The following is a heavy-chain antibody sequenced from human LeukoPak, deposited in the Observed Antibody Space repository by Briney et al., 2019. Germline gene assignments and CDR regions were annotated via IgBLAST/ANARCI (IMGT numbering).Heavy chain of an antibody. CDR2: IDPSDSYT. V-gene: IGHV5-10-1*01. D-gene: IGHD2-2*01. J-gene: IGHJ2*01. CDR1: GYSFTSYW. Sequence: GESLKIYCKGSGYSFTSYWISWVRQMPGKGLEWMGRIDPSDSYTNYSPSFQGHVTISADKSISTAYLQWSSLKASDTAMYYCARSAAIVVVPAASHRYFDLWGRGTLVTVSS. CDR3: ARSAAIVVVPAASHRYFDL.